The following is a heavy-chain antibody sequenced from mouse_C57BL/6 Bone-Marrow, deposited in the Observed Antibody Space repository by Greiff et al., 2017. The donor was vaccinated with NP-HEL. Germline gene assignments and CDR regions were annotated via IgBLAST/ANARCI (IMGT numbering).Heavy chain of an antibody. CDR2: IHPNSGST. Sequence: QVQLKQPGAELVKPGASVKLSCKASGYTFTSYWMHWVKQRPGQGLEWIGMIHPNSGSTNYNEKFKSKATLTVDKSSSTAYMQLSSLTSEDSAVYYCARTYDGYPYAMDYWGQGTSVTVSS. D-gene: IGHD2-3*01. J-gene: IGHJ4*01. CDR3: ARTYDGYPYAMDY. V-gene: IGHV1-64*01. CDR1: GYTFTSYW.